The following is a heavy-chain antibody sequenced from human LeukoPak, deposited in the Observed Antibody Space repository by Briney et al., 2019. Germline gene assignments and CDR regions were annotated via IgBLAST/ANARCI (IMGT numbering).Heavy chain of an antibody. CDR2: IYYSGST. CDR1: GGSISRYY. Sequence: SETLSLTCTVSGGSISRYYWSWIRQPPGKGLEWIGYIYYSGSTNFNPSLKSRVTISVDTSKNQFSLKLSSVTAADTAVYYCARDTSYWGQGTLVTVSS. D-gene: IGHD2/OR15-2a*01. CDR3: ARDTSY. V-gene: IGHV4-59*01. J-gene: IGHJ4*02.